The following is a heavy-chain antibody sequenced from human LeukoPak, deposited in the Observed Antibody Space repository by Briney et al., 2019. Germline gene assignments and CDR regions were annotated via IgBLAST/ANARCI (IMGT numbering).Heavy chain of an antibody. D-gene: IGHD3-22*01. CDR2: IYYSGST. CDR3: ARDFLSHTLYYDSSGYYYYYGMDV. V-gene: IGHV4-59*01. CDR1: GASISSYY. Sequence: SETLSLTCTVSGASISSYYWSWIRQPPGKGLEWIGDIYYSGSTNYNPSLKSRVTISVDTSKNQFSLKLSSVTAADTAVYYCARDFLSHTLYYDSSGYYYYYGMDVWGQGTTVTVSS. J-gene: IGHJ6*02.